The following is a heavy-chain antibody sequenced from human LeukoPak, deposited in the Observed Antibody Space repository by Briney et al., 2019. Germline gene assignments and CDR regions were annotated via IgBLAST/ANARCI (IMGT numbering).Heavy chain of an antibody. Sequence: ASVKVSCKASGYTFTSYGISWVRQAPGQGLEWMGWISAYNGNTNYARKLQGRVTMTTDTSTSTAYMELRSLRSDDTAVYYCASTPDYYDSSGYYFIVGYFDYWGQGTLVTVSS. V-gene: IGHV1-18*01. CDR3: ASTPDYYDSSGYYFIVGYFDY. CDR1: GYTFTSYG. D-gene: IGHD3-22*01. CDR2: ISAYNGNT. J-gene: IGHJ4*02.